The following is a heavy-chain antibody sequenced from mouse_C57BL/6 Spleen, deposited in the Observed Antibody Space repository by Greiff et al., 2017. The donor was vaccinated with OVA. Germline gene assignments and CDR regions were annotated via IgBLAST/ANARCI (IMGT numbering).Heavy chain of an antibody. CDR3: ASSYDYDRYFDV. V-gene: IGHV1-55*01. D-gene: IGHD2-4*01. Sequence: QVQLQQSGAELMKPGASVKLSCKATGYTFTGYWITWVKQRPGQGLEWIGDIYPGSGSTNYNEKFKSKATLTVDTSSSTAYMQLSSLTSEDSAVYYCASSYDYDRYFDVWGTGTTVTVSS. CDR2: IYPGSGST. J-gene: IGHJ1*03. CDR1: GYTFTGYW.